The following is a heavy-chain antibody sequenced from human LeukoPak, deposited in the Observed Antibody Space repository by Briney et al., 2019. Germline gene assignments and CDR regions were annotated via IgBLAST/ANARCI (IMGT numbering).Heavy chain of an antibody. CDR3: ASLLSSNYYYYYMDV. CDR2: INPNSGGT. Sequence: ASVKVSCKASGYTFTGYYMHWVRQAPGQGLEWMGWINPNSGGTNYAQKFQGRVTMTRDTSISTAYMELNRLRSDDTAVYYCASLLSSNYYYYYMDVWGKGTTVTVSS. V-gene: IGHV1-2*02. J-gene: IGHJ6*03. CDR1: GYTFTGYY. D-gene: IGHD2/OR15-2a*01.